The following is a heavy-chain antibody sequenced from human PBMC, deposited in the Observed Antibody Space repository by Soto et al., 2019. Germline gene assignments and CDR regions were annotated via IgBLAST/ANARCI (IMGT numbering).Heavy chain of an antibody. CDR2: IDPTDSYV. J-gene: IGHJ6*02. D-gene: IGHD6-19*01. V-gene: IGHV5-10-1*01. CDR3: ARSPRRAVDYGMDV. CDR1: GNSFTNYW. Sequence: GESLKISXKGSGNSFTNYWICWVRQMPGKGLEWMGRIDPTDSYVNYGPSFQGHVTISLDKSINTAYLQWSSLEASETATYYCARSPRRAVDYGMDVWGQGTTVTVSS.